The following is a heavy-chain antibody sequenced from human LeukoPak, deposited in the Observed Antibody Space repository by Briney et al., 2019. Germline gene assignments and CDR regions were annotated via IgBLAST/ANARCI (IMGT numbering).Heavy chain of an antibody. J-gene: IGHJ4*02. CDR3: AAYCGGDCLNDY. Sequence: SVEVSRKASGFTFTSSAMQWVRQARGQRLEWIGWIFVGSGNTNYAQKFQERVTITRDMSTSTAYMELSSLRSEDTAVYYCAAYCGGDCLNDYWGQGTLVTVSS. D-gene: IGHD2-21*01. V-gene: IGHV1-58*02. CDR2: IFVGSGNT. CDR1: GFTFTSSA.